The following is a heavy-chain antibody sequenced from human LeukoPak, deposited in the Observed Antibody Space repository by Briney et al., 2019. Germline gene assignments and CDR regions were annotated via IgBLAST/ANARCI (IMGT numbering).Heavy chain of an antibody. CDR1: GFTFSSCA. CDR3: ARGPRAIAAAAWGY. J-gene: IGHJ4*02. V-gene: IGHV3-7*01. CDR2: IKQDGSEK. D-gene: IGHD6-13*01. Sequence: GGSLRLSCAASGFTFSSCAMSWVRQAPGKGLEWVANIKQDGSEKYYVDSVKGRFTISRDNAKDSLYLQMNSLRAEDTAVYYCARGPRAIAAAAWGYWGQGTLVTVSS.